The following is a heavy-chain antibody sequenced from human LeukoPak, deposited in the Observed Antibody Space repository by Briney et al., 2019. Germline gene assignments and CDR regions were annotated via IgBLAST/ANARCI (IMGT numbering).Heavy chain of an antibody. Sequence: GRSLRLSCAASGFSFEAYGMYWVRQAPGKGLEWVSGITWNSDDMAYADSVKGRFAISRDNAKNCLYLQMNSLTVEDTALYYCTRVTSWRTGFDYWGQGTLVTVSS. J-gene: IGHJ4*02. CDR1: GFSFEAYG. CDR3: TRVTSWRTGFDY. D-gene: IGHD1-1*01. V-gene: IGHV3-9*01. CDR2: ITWNSDDM.